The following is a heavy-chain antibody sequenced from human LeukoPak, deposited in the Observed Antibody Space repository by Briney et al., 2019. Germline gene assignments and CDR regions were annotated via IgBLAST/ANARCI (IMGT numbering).Heavy chain of an antibody. V-gene: IGHV1-2*06. CDR1: GYTFTGYY. D-gene: IGHD3-22*01. Sequence: GASVKVSCKASGYTFTGYYMHWVRQAPGQGLEWMGRINPNSGGTNYAQKFQGRVTMTRDTSISTAYMELSRLRSDDTAVYYCARDWEYYYDSSDYYGFDYWGQGTLVTVSS. CDR2: INPNSGGT. J-gene: IGHJ4*02. CDR3: ARDWEYYYDSSDYYGFDY.